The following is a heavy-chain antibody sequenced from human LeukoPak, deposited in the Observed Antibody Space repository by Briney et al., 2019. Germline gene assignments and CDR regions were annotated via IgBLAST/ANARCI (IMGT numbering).Heavy chain of an antibody. CDR1: GLAFSTYS. Sequence: GGSLRLSCAASGLAFSTYSMSWVRQAPGKGLYWVSGISASGSSTYYADSVKGRFTISRDNSKNTLYLQMNSLRAEDTAVYYCAKDQGQRYINYYFDYWAREPWSPSPQ. J-gene: IGHJ4*02. D-gene: IGHD2-2*02. CDR3: AKDQGQRYINYYFDY. CDR2: ISASGSST. V-gene: IGHV3-23*01.